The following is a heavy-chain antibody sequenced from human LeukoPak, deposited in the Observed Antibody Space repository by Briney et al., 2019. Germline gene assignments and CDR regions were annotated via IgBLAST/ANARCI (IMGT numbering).Heavy chain of an antibody. CDR2: ISNDGSKK. J-gene: IGHJ6*02. D-gene: IGHD6-19*01. CDR1: GFTFSSYG. Sequence: TGGSLRLSCAASGFTFSSYGMHWVRQAPGKGLDWVAVISNDGSKKYYADSVKGRFTISRDNSKNTLYVQMNSLRAEDTAVYYCARTQQWLVREHYYYGMDVWGQGTTVTVSS. V-gene: IGHV3-33*05. CDR3: ARTQQWLVREHYYYGMDV.